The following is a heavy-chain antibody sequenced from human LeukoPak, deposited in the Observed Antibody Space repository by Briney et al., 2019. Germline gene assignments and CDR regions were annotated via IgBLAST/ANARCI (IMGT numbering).Heavy chain of an antibody. CDR1: GFTFSSYG. V-gene: IGHV3-30*02. CDR2: IRYDGSNK. Sequence: GGSLRLSCEVSGFTFSSYGMHWVRQAPGKGLEWVAFIRYDGSNKNYADSVKGRFTISRDNSKNTLYLQMNSLRPEDTAVYYCAKDRRGSASCYVYWGQGTLVTVSS. D-gene: IGHD2-2*01. CDR3: AKDRRGSASCYVY. J-gene: IGHJ4*02.